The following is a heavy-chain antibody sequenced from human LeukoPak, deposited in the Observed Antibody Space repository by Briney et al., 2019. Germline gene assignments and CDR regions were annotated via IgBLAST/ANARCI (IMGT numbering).Heavy chain of an antibody. J-gene: IGHJ3*02. V-gene: IGHV3-7*01. CDR1: GFTFSSYA. CDR2: IKQDGSEK. CDR3: AREKVVYAAFDI. D-gene: IGHD2-8*02. Sequence: GGSLRLSCAASGFTFSSYAMSWVRQAPGKGLEWVANIKQDGSEKYYVDSVKGRFTISRDNAKNSLYLQMNSLRAEDTAVYYCAREKVVYAAFDIWGQGTMVTVSS.